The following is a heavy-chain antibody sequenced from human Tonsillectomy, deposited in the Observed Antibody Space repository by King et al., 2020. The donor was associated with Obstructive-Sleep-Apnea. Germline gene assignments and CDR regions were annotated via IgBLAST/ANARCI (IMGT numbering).Heavy chain of an antibody. CDR1: GFLFSSYG. J-gene: IGHJ6*02. CDR2: IRYNGEK. D-gene: IGHD6-19*01. CDR3: ALIAVAEDYYQGTDI. V-gene: IGHV3-30*02. Sequence: VQLVESGGGVAQPGTSLRLSCAASGFLFSSYGMNWVRQAPGKGLEWVAFIRYNGEKYYADSVRGRFTISRDNSKNTVFLQMNTLREGDTAAYYCALIAVAEDYYQGTDIWGQGTTVTVSS.